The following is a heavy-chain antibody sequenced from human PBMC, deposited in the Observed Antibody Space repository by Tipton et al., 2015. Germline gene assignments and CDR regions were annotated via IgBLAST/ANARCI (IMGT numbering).Heavy chain of an antibody. Sequence: SLRLSCAASGFSFSSFGMHWVRQAPGEGLERVAAIWYDGSDKYYAESLKGRVTISRDNSKNTVSLQMNSLRAEDTAVYYCARDPAGVRGNCDLWGQGTLVSVSS. CDR1: GFSFSSFG. J-gene: IGHJ4*02. V-gene: IGHV3-33*01. CDR3: ARDPAGVRGNCDL. D-gene: IGHD2-15*01. CDR2: IWYDGSDK.